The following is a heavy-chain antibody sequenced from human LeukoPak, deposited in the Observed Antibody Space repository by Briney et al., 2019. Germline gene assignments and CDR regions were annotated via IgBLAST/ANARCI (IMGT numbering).Heavy chain of an antibody. CDR3: ARDIGSFDY. V-gene: IGHV3-21*01. J-gene: IGHJ4*02. D-gene: IGHD3-10*01. CDR2: ISSSSSYI. Sequence: GGSLRLSCAASGFTFSDHYMDWVRQAPGKGLEWVSSISSSSSYIYYADSVKGRFTISRDNAKNSLYLQMNSLRAEDTAVYYCARDIGSFDYWGQGTLVTVSS. CDR1: GFTFSDHY.